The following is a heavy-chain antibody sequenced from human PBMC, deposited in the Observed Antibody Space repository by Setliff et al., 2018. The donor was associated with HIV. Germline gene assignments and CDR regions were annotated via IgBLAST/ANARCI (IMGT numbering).Heavy chain of an antibody. V-gene: IGHV3-21*01. CDR2: ISSTSSYI. Sequence: GGSLRLSCAASGFTFSSYSMNWVRQAPGKGLEWVSSISSTSSYIYYADSVKGRFAISRDNAKNSLYLQMNSLRAEDTAVYYCARDSPQVRIAVAGTTGHDYWSQGTLVTVSS. J-gene: IGHJ4*02. CDR1: GFTFSSYS. D-gene: IGHD6-19*01. CDR3: ARDSPQVRIAVAGTTGHDY.